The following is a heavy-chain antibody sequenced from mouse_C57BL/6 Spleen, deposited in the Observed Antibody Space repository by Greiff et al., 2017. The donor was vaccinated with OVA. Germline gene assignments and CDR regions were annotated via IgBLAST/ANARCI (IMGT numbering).Heavy chain of an antibody. V-gene: IGHV1-80*01. D-gene: IGHD1-1*01. Sequence: VQLQQSGAELVKPGASVKISCKASGYAFSSYWMNGVKQRPGKGLEWIGQIYPGDGDTNYNGKFKGKATLTADKSSSTAYMQLSSLTSEDSAVYFCAREDYYEAWFAYWGQGTLVTVSA. CDR1: GYAFSSYW. CDR3: AREDYYEAWFAY. CDR2: IYPGDGDT. J-gene: IGHJ3*01.